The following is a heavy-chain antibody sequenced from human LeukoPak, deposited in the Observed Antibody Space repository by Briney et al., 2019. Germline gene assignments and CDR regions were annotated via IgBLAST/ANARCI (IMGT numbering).Heavy chain of an antibody. CDR2: VHLSGRT. CDR1: GGSISSTNW. Sequence: PSGTLSLTCSVSGGSISSTNWWTWVRQPPGEGLEWIGEVHLSGRTNYNPSLESRVTMSVDMSENHISLKLTSVTAADTAVYYCAGMDTAIPYFDYWGQGTLVTVSS. D-gene: IGHD5-18*01. J-gene: IGHJ4*02. CDR3: AGMDTAIPYFDY. V-gene: IGHV4-4*02.